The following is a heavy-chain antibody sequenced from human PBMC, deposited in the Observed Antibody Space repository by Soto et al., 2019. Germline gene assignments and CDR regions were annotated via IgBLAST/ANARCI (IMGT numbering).Heavy chain of an antibody. CDR3: ARRSGYNFYYNYYGMDV. D-gene: IGHD3-22*01. CDR1: GGSISSSNNY. Sequence: QLQLQESGPGLVKPSETLSLTCTVSGGSISSSNNYWGWIRQPPGKGLEWIGTIYYSGSTYYNPSLKSRVTISVDTSKTQFSLKLTSVTAADTAVYYCARRSGYNFYYNYYGMDVWGQGTTVTVSS. J-gene: IGHJ6*02. V-gene: IGHV4-39*01. CDR2: IYYSGST.